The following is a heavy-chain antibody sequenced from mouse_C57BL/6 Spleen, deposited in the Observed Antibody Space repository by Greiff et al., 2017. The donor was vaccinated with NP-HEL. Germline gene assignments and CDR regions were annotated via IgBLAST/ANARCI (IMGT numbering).Heavy chain of an antibody. D-gene: IGHD1-1*01. CDR2: IYPGDGDT. CDR3: ARSRDYYGSSLDY. CDR1: GYAFSSYW. V-gene: IGHV1-80*01. J-gene: IGHJ2*01. Sequence: LVESGAELVKPGASVKISCKASGYAFSSYWMNWVKQRPGKGLEWIGQIYPGDGDTNYNGKFKGKATLTADKSSSTAYMQLSSLTSEDSAVYFCARSRDYYGSSLDYWGQGTTLTVSS.